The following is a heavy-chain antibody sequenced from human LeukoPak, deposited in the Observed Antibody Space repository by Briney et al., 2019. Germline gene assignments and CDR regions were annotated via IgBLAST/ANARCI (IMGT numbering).Heavy chain of an antibody. V-gene: IGHV1-69*01. CDR1: GGTFSSYA. CDR3: ARDPRSGYRNYYYYGMDV. D-gene: IGHD3-3*01. CDR2: IIPIFGTA. J-gene: IGHJ6*02. Sequence: SVKVSCKASGGTFSSYAISWVRQAPGQGLEWMGGIIPIFGTANYAQKFQGRVTITADESTSTAYMELSSLRSEDTAVYYCARDPRSGYRNYYYYGMDVWGQGTTVTVSS.